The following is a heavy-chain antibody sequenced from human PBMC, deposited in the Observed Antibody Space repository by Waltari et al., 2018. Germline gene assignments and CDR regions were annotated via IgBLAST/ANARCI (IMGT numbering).Heavy chain of an antibody. CDR3: AREGAGTRTWATFDY. CDR1: GDSFSSYY. Sequence: QVQLQESGPGLVKPSETLSLTCTVSGDSFSSYYWSWIRQPAGKGLEWIGRIDTSGDTNYNPSLKSMVTMSVDTSKNQFSLKLRSVTAADTAVYYCAREGAGTRTWATFDYWGQGTLVTVSS. D-gene: IGHD3-16*01. J-gene: IGHJ4*02. V-gene: IGHV4-4*07. CDR2: IDTSGDT.